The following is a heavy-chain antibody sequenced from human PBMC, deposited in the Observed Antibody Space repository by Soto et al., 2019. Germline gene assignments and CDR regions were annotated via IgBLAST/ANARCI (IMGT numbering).Heavy chain of an antibody. D-gene: IGHD3-22*01. CDR1: GYTLTSYA. J-gene: IGHJ4*02. CDR2: INAGNGNT. CDR3: ARTPGGIYYDSSGPDY. Sequence: ASVKVSCKASGYTLTSYAMHWVRQAPGQRLEWMGWINAGNGNTKYSQKFQGRVTITRDTSASTAYMELSSLRSEDTAVYYCARTPGGIYYDSSGPDYWGQGTLVTVSS. V-gene: IGHV1-3*01.